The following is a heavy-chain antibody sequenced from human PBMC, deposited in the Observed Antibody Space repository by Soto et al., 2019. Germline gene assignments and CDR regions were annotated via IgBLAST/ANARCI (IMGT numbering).Heavy chain of an antibody. J-gene: IGHJ4*02. D-gene: IGHD3-16*02. V-gene: IGHV3-23*01. CDR1: GFTFSSYA. CDR3: AKDPPLPTFGGVIDDY. CDR2: ISGSGGST. Sequence: EVQLLESGGGLVQPGGSLRLSCAASGFTFSSYAMSWVRQAPGKGLEWVSAISGSGGSTYYADSVKGRFTISRDNSQNTLYLQMNSLRAEDTAVYYCAKDPPLPTFGGVIDDYWGQGTLVTVSS.